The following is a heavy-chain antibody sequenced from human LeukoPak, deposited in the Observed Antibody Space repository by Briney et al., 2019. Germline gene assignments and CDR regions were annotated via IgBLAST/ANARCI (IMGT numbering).Heavy chain of an antibody. D-gene: IGHD3-10*01. CDR2: IYYSGTT. Sequence: PSETLSLTCSVSGGPISSSSYYWAWIRQPPGKGLEWIGSIYYSGTTYYSPSLKSRVTISVDTSKNQFSLKLSSVTAADTAVYYCAREDYSSGSFDYWGQGTLVTVSS. CDR1: GGPISSSSYY. V-gene: IGHV4-39*07. J-gene: IGHJ4*02. CDR3: AREDYSSGSFDY.